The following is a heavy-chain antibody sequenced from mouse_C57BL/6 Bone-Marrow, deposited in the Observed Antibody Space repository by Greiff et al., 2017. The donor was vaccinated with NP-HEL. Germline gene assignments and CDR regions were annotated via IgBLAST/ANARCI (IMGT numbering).Heavy chain of an antibody. J-gene: IGHJ4*01. CDR1: GFTFSDYG. CDR2: ISSGSSTI. D-gene: IGHD2-2*01. V-gene: IGHV5-17*01. Sequence: EVKLMESGGGLVQPGGSLKLSCAASGFTFSDYGMHWVRQAPEKGLEWVAYISSGSSTIYYADTVTGRFTISRDNAKNTLFLQMTRLRSEDTAMYYCARESTMVTTKEAVDAMDYWGKGTSVTVSS. CDR3: ARESTMVTTKEAVDAMDY.